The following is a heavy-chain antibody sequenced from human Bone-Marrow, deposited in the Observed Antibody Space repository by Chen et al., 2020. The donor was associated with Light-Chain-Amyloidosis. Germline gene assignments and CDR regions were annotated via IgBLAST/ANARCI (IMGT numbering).Heavy chain of an antibody. CDR1: GFTFSSYA. D-gene: IGHD3-22*01. CDR2: ISGSGGST. Sequence: EVQLLESGGGLVQPGGSLRLSCAASGFTFSSYAMSWVRQAPGKGLEWVSAISGSGGSTYYADSVKGRFTISRDNSKNTLYLQMNSLRAEDTAVYYCAKDPYYYDSSGYYYPIYYFDYWGQGTLVTVSS. CDR3: AKDPYYYDSSGYYYPIYYFDY. V-gene: IGHV3-23*01. J-gene: IGHJ4*02.